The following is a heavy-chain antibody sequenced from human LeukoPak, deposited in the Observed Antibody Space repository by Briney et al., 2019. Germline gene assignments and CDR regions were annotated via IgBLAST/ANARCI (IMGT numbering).Heavy chain of an antibody. Sequence: GGSLRLSCAASGFTFSSYAMHWVRQAPGKGLEWVAVISYDGSNKYYADSVKGRFTISRDNSKNTLYLQMNSLRAEDTAVYYCAKTPPLRFPSYFDYWGQGTLVTVSS. V-gene: IGHV3-30-3*02. D-gene: IGHD3-3*01. J-gene: IGHJ4*02. CDR1: GFTFSSYA. CDR3: AKTPPLRFPSYFDY. CDR2: ISYDGSNK.